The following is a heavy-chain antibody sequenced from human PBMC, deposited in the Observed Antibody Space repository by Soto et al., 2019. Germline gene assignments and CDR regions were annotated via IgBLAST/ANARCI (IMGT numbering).Heavy chain of an antibody. CDR2: INHSGTT. D-gene: IGHD3-10*01. CDR1: GESFSGHY. CDR3: ARVVGNSGDYFDY. V-gene: IGHV4-34*01. J-gene: IGHJ4*02. Sequence: PSETLSLTCAVYGESFSGHYWSWIRQPPGKGLEWIGEINHSGTTNYNPSLKSRVTISVDTSKNQFSLKLSSVTAADTAIYYCARVVGNSGDYFDYWGQGTPVTVSS.